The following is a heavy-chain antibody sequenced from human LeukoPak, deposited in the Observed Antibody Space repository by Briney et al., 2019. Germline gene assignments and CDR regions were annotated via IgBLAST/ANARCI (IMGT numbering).Heavy chain of an antibody. CDR3: ARRDISSGWSFDY. V-gene: IGHV4-4*07. J-gene: IGHJ4*02. CDR2: IHTSGST. CDR1: GGSISNYH. D-gene: IGHD6-19*01. Sequence: SETLSLTCTVSGGSISNYHWSWIRQPAGKGLEWIGQIHTSGSTNYNPPLKSRVTMSIDTPENQLSLTIRSVTAADTAVYYCARRDISSGWSFDYWGQGTLVTVTS.